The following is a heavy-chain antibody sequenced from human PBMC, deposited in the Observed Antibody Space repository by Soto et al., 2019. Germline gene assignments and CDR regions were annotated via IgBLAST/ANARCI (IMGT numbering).Heavy chain of an antibody. V-gene: IGHV3-48*01. CDR1: GFTFSDYS. D-gene: IGHD6-19*01. Sequence: EVQLVESGGGLVQPGGSLRLSCAASGFTFSDYSMDWVRQAPGKGLDWVSSISSSSSSVHYADSAKGRFTISRDNAKNSLYLEMNSLRVEDTAVYYCARVYSSGWPGYWGQGTVVTVSS. CDR2: ISSSSSSV. CDR3: ARVYSSGWPGY. J-gene: IGHJ4*02.